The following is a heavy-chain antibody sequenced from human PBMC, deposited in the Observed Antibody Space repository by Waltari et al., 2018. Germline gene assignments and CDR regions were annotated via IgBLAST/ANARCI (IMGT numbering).Heavy chain of an antibody. J-gene: IGHJ5*01. CDR2: INGSGDTT. D-gene: IGHD2-2*01. V-gene: IGHV3-23*01. CDR3: ARGQNSRQYHFDY. CDR1: GFTFSSYS. Sequence: EVQLLESGGGLVQPGGSLRLSCTTSGFTFSSYSMTWVRQAPGQGLEWVSAINGSGDTTYYADCVRGRFTVSRDNSGNTVFLQMNSLRAEDRAVYYCARGQNSRQYHFDYWGQGTLVTVSS.